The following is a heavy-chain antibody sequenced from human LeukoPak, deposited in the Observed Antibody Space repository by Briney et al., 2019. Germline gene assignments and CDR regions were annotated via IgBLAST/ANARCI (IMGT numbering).Heavy chain of an antibody. CDR2: ISSSSSYI. CDR3: AKDGAGTAMVFFYYYYYYMDV. D-gene: IGHD5-18*01. V-gene: IGHV3-21*01. Sequence: GGSLRLSCAASGFTFSSYSMNWVRQAPGKGLEWVSSISSSSSYIYYADSVKGRFTISRDNSKNTLYLQMNSLRAEDTAVYYCAKDGAGTAMVFFYYYYYYMDVWGKGTTVTISS. J-gene: IGHJ6*03. CDR1: GFTFSSYS.